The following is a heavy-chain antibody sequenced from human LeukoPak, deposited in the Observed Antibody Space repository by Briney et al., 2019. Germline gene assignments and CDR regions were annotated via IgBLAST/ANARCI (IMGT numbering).Heavy chain of an antibody. V-gene: IGHV1-8*01. CDR1: GYTFTSYD. CDR3: ARGGQWLVFNYYYYGMDV. D-gene: IGHD6-19*01. Sequence: ASVKVSCKASGYTFTSYDINWVRQATGQGLEWMGWMNPNSGNTGYAQKFQGRVTMTRNTSISTAYMELSSLRSEDTAVYYCARGGQWLVFNYYYYGMDVWGQGTTVTVSS. CDR2: MNPNSGNT. J-gene: IGHJ6*02.